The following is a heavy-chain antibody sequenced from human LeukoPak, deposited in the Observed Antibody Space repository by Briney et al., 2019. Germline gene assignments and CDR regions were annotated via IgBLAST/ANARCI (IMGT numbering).Heavy chain of an antibody. CDR2: ISGSGGST. V-gene: IGHV3-23*01. Sequence: GGSLRLSCTASTLTLNNYWMSWVRQAPGKGLEWVSAISGSGGSTYYADSVKGRFTISRDNSKNTLYLQMNSLRAEDTAVYYCARRSRITMIVVVITTDYWGQGTLVTVSS. D-gene: IGHD3-22*01. CDR3: ARRSRITMIVVVITTDY. CDR1: TLTLNNYW. J-gene: IGHJ4*02.